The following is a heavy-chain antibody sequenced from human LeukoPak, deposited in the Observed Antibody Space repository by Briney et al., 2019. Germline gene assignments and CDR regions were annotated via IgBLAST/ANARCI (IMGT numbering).Heavy chain of an antibody. V-gene: IGHV4-34*01. Sequence: SETLSLTCALSGGSITDYFYNWVRQSPGKGVEWIGEINHSGSSTYNPSLKSRVIISVDTSKNQFSLRLTSVTAADTGVYYCARVGDLFGAHRVRGLPPDYYYMDVWGKGTMVTVSS. CDR2: INHSGSS. J-gene: IGHJ6*03. CDR3: ARVGDLFGAHRVRGLPPDYYYMDV. D-gene: IGHD3-10*01. CDR1: GGSITDYF.